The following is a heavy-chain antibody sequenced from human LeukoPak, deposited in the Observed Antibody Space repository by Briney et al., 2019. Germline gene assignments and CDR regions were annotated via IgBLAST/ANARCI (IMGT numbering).Heavy chain of an antibody. V-gene: IGHV3-30*03. CDR3: ARDSHVDTAMVGDFDY. CDR1: GFTLSRDS. Sequence: PGGSLRLSCAASGFTLSRDSMNWVRQAPGKGLVWVAVISYDGSNKYYADSVKGRFTISRDNSKNTLYLQMNSLRAEDTAVYYCARDSHVDTAMVGDFDYWGQGTLVTVSS. D-gene: IGHD5-18*01. CDR2: ISYDGSNK. J-gene: IGHJ4*02.